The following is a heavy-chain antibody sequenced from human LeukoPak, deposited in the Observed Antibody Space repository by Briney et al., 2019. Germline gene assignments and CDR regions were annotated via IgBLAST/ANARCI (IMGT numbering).Heavy chain of an antibody. CDR2: ISAYNGNT. CDR1: GYTFTSYG. V-gene: IGHV1-18*01. J-gene: IGHJ1*01. D-gene: IGHD3-22*01. Sequence: ALVKVSCKASGYTFTSYGISWVRQAPGQGLEWMGWISAYNGNTNYAQKLQGRVTMTTDTSTSTAYMELRSLRSDDTAVYYCARDSDYYDSSGYLEPEYFQHWGQGTLVTVSS. CDR3: ARDSDYYDSSGYLEPEYFQH.